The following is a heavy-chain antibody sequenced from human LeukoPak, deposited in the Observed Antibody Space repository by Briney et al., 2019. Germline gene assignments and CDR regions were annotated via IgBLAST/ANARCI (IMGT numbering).Heavy chain of an antibody. CDR2: FDPEDGET. Sequence: ASVKVSCKVSGYTLTELSMHWVRQAPGKGLEWMGGFDPEDGETIYAQKFQGRVTMTEDTSTDTAYMELSNLRSEDTAVYYCAREWDCSSTSCYPFYDAFDIWGQGTMVTVSS. V-gene: IGHV1-24*01. CDR1: GYTLTELS. J-gene: IGHJ3*02. D-gene: IGHD2-2*01. CDR3: AREWDCSSTSCYPFYDAFDI.